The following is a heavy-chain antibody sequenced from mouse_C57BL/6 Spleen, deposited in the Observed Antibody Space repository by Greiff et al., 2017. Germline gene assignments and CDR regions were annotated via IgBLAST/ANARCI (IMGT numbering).Heavy chain of an antibody. J-gene: IGHJ1*03. Sequence: QVQLQQSGAELVRPGASVKLSCKASGYTFTDYYINWVKQRPGQGLEWIARIYPGSGNTYYNEKFKGKATLTAEKSSSTAYMQLSSLTSEDSAVYFCASDYYGSSPYWYFDVWGTGTTVTVSS. D-gene: IGHD1-1*01. V-gene: IGHV1-76*01. CDR3: ASDYYGSSPYWYFDV. CDR2: IYPGSGNT. CDR1: GYTFTDYY.